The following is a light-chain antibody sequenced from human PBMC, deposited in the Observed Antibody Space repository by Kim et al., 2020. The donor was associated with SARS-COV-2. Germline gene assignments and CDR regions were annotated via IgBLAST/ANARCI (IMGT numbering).Light chain of an antibody. J-gene: IGKJ4*01. V-gene: IGKV1-5*01. CDR1: QSLGNW. CDR2: DAS. CDR3: QQYNDYPLT. Sequence: DIHLTQSPSTLSASVGDRVTITCRASQSLGNWLAWYQQKPGKTPNLLIYDASSLESGVPSRFSGSGSATEFTLTISSLQPDDFATYYCQQYNDYPLTFGAGTKVDIK.